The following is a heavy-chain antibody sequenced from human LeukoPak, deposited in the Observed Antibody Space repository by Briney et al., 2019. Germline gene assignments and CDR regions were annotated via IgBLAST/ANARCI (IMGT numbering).Heavy chain of an antibody. J-gene: IGHJ5*01. CDR1: GYTFTDNY. CDR2: INPNSGDT. Sequence: ASEKVSCKASGYTFTDNYMHWVRHAPGQGLEWMGWINPNSGDTKYAQKFQGRVTMTRDTAISTAYMELSRLTSDDTAVYYCARAIRGVIDWFDSRGQGTLVTVSS. V-gene: IGHV1-2*02. CDR3: ARAIRGVIDWFDS. D-gene: IGHD3-10*01.